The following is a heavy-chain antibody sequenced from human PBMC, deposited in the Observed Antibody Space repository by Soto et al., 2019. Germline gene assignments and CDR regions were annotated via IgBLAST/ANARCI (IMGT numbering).Heavy chain of an antibody. Sequence: QVQLVQSGAEVKKPGASVKVSCKASGYTFTSYGISWVRQAPGQGLEWMGWISAYNGNTNYAQKVQGRVTMTTDTSTSTAYMALRRLRSDDTAVYSCTLSSGSAYRFDPWGKGTLVTVSS. CDR2: ISAYNGNT. CDR3: TLSSGSAYRFDP. D-gene: IGHD2-21*01. CDR1: GYTFTSYG. J-gene: IGHJ5*02. V-gene: IGHV1-18*01.